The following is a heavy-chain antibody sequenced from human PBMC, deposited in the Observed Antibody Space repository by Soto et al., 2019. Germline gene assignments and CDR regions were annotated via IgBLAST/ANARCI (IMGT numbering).Heavy chain of an antibody. D-gene: IGHD3-10*01. CDR1: GFTFSSYS. CDR3: ARDSGAIYGSGNYGMDV. Sequence: EVQLVESGGGLVKPGGSLRLSCAASGFTFSSYSMNWVRQAPGKGLEWVSSISSSSSYIYYADSVKGRFTISRDNAKNSLYLQMNSLRAEDTAVYYCARDSGAIYGSGNYGMDVWGQGTTVTVSS. J-gene: IGHJ6*02. CDR2: ISSSSSYI. V-gene: IGHV3-21*01.